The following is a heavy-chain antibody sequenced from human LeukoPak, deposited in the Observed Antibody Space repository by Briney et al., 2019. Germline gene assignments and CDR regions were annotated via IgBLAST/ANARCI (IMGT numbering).Heavy chain of an antibody. V-gene: IGHV3-74*01. D-gene: IGHD6-19*01. J-gene: IGHJ6*02. CDR1: GFTFNTYW. Sequence: GGSLRLSCVASGFTFNTYWIHWVRQGPGKGLVWVSLISADGTTITYADSVKGRFTVSRDNAKNTLYLQMNSLRGEDAAAYYCARGLAGAYRIMDVWGQGTTVTVS. CDR3: ARGLAGAYRIMDV. CDR2: ISADGTTI.